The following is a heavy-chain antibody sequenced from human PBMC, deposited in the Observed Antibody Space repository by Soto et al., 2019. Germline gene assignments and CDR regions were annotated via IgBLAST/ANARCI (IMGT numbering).Heavy chain of an antibody. CDR1: GFTFSSYA. D-gene: IGHD6-13*01. CDR2: ISGSGGST. Sequence: GGSLRLSCAASGFTFSSYAMSWVRQAPGKGLEWVSAISGSGGSTYYADSVKGRFTISRDNSKNTLYLQMNSLRAEDTAVYYCAKVVGIAAAGNWDAFDIWGQGTMVTVSS. CDR3: AKVVGIAAAGNWDAFDI. V-gene: IGHV3-23*01. J-gene: IGHJ3*02.